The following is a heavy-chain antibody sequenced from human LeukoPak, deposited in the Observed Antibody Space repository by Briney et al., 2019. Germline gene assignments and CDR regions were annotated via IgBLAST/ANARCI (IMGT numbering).Heavy chain of an antibody. CDR3: AKDLRFLEWLSPFDY. CDR2: ISYDGSNK. CDR1: GFTFSNYG. J-gene: IGHJ4*02. Sequence: PGGSLRLSCAASGFTFSNYGMHWVRQAPGKGLEWVAIISYDGSNKYYADSVKGRFTISRDNSKNTLYLQMNSLRAEDTAVYYCAKDLRFLEWLSPFDYWGQGTLVTVS. V-gene: IGHV3-30*18. D-gene: IGHD3-3*01.